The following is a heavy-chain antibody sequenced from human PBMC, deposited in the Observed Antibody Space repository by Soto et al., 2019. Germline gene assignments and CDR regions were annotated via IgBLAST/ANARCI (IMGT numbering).Heavy chain of an antibody. V-gene: IGHV3-7*01. CDR3: ARVYVYGDYPDDAFDI. CDR1: GFTFSSYW. Sequence: PGGSLRLSCAASGFTFSSYWMSWVRQAPGKGLEWVANIKQDGSEKYYVDSVKGRFTISRDNAKNSLYLQMNCLRAEDTAVYYCARVYVYGDYPDDAFDIWGQGTMVTVSS. D-gene: IGHD4-17*01. J-gene: IGHJ3*02. CDR2: IKQDGSEK.